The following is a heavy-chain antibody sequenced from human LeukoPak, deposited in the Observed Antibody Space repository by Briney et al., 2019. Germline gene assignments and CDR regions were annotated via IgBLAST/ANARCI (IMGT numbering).Heavy chain of an antibody. CDR3: ARDLGYSSSRGGY. CDR1: GFTFSSYS. CDR2: ISSGSSTI. D-gene: IGHD6-13*01. V-gene: IGHV3-48*01. J-gene: IGHJ4*02. Sequence: PGGSLRLSCAASGFTFSSYSMNWVRQAPGKGLEWVSYISSGSSTIYYADSVKGRFTISRDNAKNSLYLQMNSLRAEDTAVYYWARDLGYSSSRGGYWGQGTLVTVSS.